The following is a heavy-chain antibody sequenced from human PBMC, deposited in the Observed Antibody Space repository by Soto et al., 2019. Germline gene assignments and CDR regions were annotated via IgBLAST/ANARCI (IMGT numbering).Heavy chain of an antibody. CDR3: ARESSSSCHGY. V-gene: IGHV1-18*01. Sequence: QVQLVQSGAEVKKPGASVKVSCKASGYTFTSYGISWVRQAPGQGLEWMGWISAYNGNTNYAQKLQGRVTMTRDISTRTAYMDLRSLRSDDTAVYYCARESSSSCHGYWGERTLVTVSS. D-gene: IGHD6-13*01. CDR1: GYTFTSYG. CDR2: ISAYNGNT. J-gene: IGHJ4*02.